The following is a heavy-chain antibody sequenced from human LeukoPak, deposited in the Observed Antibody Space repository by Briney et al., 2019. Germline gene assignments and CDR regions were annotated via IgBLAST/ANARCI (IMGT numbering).Heavy chain of an antibody. CDR1: GFTFSDYS. Sequence: GGSLRLSCAASGFTFSDYSMNWVRQAPGKGLEWVSSISSSSSYIFYADSVRGRFSISRDNAKNSLYLQMNSLRAEDTAVYYCARVQKSRKSVASADDCWGHRTLCIVSS. V-gene: IGHV3-21*01. D-gene: IGHD5-12*01. CDR2: ISSSSSYI. J-gene: IGHJ4*01. CDR3: ARVQKSRKSVASADDC.